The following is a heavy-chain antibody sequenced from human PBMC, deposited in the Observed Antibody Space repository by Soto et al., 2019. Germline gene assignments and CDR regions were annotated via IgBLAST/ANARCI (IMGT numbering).Heavy chain of an antibody. CDR3: ARGYSYGYETNWFDP. D-gene: IGHD5-18*01. Sequence: SETLSLTCAVSGGSISSYYWSWIRQPPGKGLEWIGYIYYSGSTNYNPSLKSRVTISVDTSKNQFSLKLSSVTAADTAVYYCARGYSYGYETNWFDPWGQGTLVTV. V-gene: IGHV4-59*01. CDR1: GGSISSYY. J-gene: IGHJ5*02. CDR2: IYYSGST.